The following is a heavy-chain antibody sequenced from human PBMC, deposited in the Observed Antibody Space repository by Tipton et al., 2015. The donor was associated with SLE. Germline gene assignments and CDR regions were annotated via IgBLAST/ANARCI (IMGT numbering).Heavy chain of an antibody. J-gene: IGHJ5*01. CDR2: INHSGST. CDR3: AVGEYIGRDWFDP. CDR1: GGSFSGYY. V-gene: IGHV4-34*01. D-gene: IGHD3-10*01. Sequence: TLSLTCAVYGGSFSGYYWSWIRQPPGKGLEWIGEINHSGSTNYNPSLKSRVTISIDTSKNQFSLKLFSVTAADTAVYYCAVGEYIGRDWFDPWGQGTLVTVSS.